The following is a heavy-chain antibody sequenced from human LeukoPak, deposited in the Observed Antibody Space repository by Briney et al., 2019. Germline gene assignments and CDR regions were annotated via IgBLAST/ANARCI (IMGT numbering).Heavy chain of an antibody. CDR1: GGSFSDYY. J-gene: IGHJ4*02. D-gene: IGHD2-2*01. CDR3: ARGGSSTTPFDY. V-gene: IGHV4-34*01. Sequence: SETLSLTCVVYGGSFSDYYWSWIRQPPGKGLEWIGEINHSGSTNYNPSLKSRVTVSVDRSKNQFSLTLSSVTAADTAVYYCARGGSSTTPFDYWGQGTLVPVSS. CDR2: INHSGST.